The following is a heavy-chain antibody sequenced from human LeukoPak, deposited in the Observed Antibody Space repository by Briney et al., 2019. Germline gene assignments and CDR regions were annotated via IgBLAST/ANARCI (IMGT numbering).Heavy chain of an antibody. J-gene: IGHJ4*02. Sequence: GESLKISCQVSGYIFTHYWIGWVRQMPGKGLESMGIIYPADSDTRYSPSFQGQVTISADKSISTAYLQWSSLKASDTAMYYCARLTSSSPDYWGQGTLVTVSS. D-gene: IGHD6-13*01. CDR3: ARLTSSSPDY. V-gene: IGHV5-51*01. CDR1: GYIFTHYW. CDR2: IYPADSDT.